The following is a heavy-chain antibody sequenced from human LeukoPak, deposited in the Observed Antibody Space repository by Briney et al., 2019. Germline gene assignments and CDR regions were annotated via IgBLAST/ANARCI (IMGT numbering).Heavy chain of an antibody. D-gene: IGHD2-21*01. CDR1: GGSISSFY. J-gene: IGHJ4*02. V-gene: IGHV4-59*01. CDR3: ARVYSVSYFDY. CDR2: IYYSGST. Sequence: PSETLSLTCTVSGGSISSFYWSWIRQPPGKGPEWIGNIYYSGSTTYNPSLKSRVTISVDTSKNQFSLRLSSVTAADTAVFYCARVYSVSYFDYWGLGTLVTVSS.